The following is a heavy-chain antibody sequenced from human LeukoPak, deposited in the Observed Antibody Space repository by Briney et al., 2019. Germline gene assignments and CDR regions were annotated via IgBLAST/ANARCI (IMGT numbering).Heavy chain of an antibody. V-gene: IGHV4-39*07. CDR2: IYYSGST. D-gene: IGHD5-18*01. Sequence: PSETLSLTCTVSGGSFSSSPYYWAWIRQPPGKGLEWIGSIYYSGSTYYNPSLKSRVTISVDTSKNQFSLKLSSVTAADTAVYYCARDLRSSYGDFDYWGQGTLVTVSS. J-gene: IGHJ4*02. CDR3: ARDLRSSYGDFDY. CDR1: GGSFSSSPYY.